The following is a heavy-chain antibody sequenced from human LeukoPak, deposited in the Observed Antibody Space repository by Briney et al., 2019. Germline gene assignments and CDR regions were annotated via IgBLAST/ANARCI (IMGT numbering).Heavy chain of an antibody. V-gene: IGHV6-1*01. Sequence: SQTLSLTCVISGDSVSSNSAAWSWIRQSPSRGLEWLGRTYYRSKWSNDYAVSVKSRITINPDTSRNQFSLQLNSVTPEDTAVYYCAGGIAAAGLPNWGQGTLVTVSS. CDR2: TYYRSKWSN. CDR3: AGGIAAAGLPN. D-gene: IGHD6-13*01. CDR1: GDSVSSNSAA. J-gene: IGHJ4*02.